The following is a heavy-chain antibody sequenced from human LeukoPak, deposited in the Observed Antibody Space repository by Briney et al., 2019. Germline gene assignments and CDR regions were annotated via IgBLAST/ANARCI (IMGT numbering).Heavy chain of an antibody. D-gene: IGHD3-16*01. CDR1: GYTFTGYH. CDR2: INPNSGGA. V-gene: IGHV1-2*02. CDR3: ARGRRMSPDYAIDAFDI. Sequence: ASVKVSCKASGYTFTGYHMHWVRQAPGQGLEWMGWINPNSGGANYAQKFQGRVTMTRDTSISTAYMELSRLRSDDTAVYYCARGRRMSPDYAIDAFDIWGQGTMVTVSS. J-gene: IGHJ3*02.